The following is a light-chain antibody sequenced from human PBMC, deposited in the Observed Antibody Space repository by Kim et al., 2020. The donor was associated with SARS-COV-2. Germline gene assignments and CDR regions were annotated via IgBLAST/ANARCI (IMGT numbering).Light chain of an antibody. CDR1: QSLLHTNGQNY. CDR3: MQGVSTRT. CDR2: LGS. Sequence: DIVMTQSPLSLSVTPGEPASISCRSSQSLLHTNGQNYLDWYLQKPGQTPQLLIYLGSNRASGLPDRFSGSGSGTDFTLKISRVEAEDAGVYYYMQGVSTRTFGQGTKVDIK. V-gene: IGKV2-28*01. J-gene: IGKJ1*01.